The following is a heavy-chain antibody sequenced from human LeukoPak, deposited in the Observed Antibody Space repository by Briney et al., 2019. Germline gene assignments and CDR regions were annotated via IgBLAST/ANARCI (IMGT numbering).Heavy chain of an antibody. J-gene: IGHJ4*02. Sequence: GGSLRLSCAASGFTFSDYYMSWIRQAPGKGLEWVSYISSSSSYIYYADSLKGRFTISRDNAKNSLYLQINSLRAEDTAVYYCSTSRFCSSTSCLFPFDNWGQGTLVTVSS. CDR1: GFTFSDYY. V-gene: IGHV3-11*06. CDR2: ISSSSSYI. CDR3: STSRFCSSTSCLFPFDN. D-gene: IGHD2-2*01.